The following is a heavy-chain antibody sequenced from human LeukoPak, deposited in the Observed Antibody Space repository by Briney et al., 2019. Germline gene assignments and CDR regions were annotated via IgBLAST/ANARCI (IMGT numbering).Heavy chain of an antibody. CDR2: ISAYNGNT. V-gene: IGHV1-18*04. J-gene: IGHJ4*02. CDR1: GYSFTSYW. D-gene: IGHD6-13*01. CDR3: ARGSSSWYSY. Sequence: GESLKISCKGSGYSFTSYWISWVRQAPGQGLEWMGWISAYNGNTNYAQKLQGRVTMTTDTSTSTAYMELRSLRSDDTAVYYCARGSSSWYSYWGQGTLVTVSS.